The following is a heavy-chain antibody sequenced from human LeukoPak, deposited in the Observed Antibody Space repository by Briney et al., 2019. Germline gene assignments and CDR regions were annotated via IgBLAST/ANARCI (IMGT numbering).Heavy chain of an antibody. D-gene: IGHD3/OR15-3a*01. CDR2: ISSDSNYI. Sequence: PGGSLRLSCAASRFTFSTYSMNWVRQAPGKGLEWVSSISSDSNYIYYADSLEGRFTISRDNAKNSLYLQMISLRAEDTAVYYCARVAFGLYVMDVWGQGTTVTVSS. CDR3: ARVAFGLYVMDV. CDR1: RFTFSTYS. V-gene: IGHV3-21*01. J-gene: IGHJ6*02.